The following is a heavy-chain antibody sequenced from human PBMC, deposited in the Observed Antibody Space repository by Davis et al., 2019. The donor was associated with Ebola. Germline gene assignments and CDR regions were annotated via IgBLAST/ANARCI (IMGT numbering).Heavy chain of an antibody. CDR2: IYYSGST. Sequence: LRLSCTVSGGSISSSSYYWGWIRQPPGKGLEWIGYIYYSGSTYYNPSLKSRVTISVDTSKNQFSLKLSSVTAADTAVYYCARVFLASSGYYRNFDYWGQGTLVTVSS. D-gene: IGHD3-22*01. V-gene: IGHV4-30-4*08. J-gene: IGHJ4*02. CDR3: ARVFLASSGYYRNFDY. CDR1: GGSISSSSYY.